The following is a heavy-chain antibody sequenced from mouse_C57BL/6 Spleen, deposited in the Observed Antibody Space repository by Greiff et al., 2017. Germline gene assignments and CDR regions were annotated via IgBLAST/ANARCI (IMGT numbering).Heavy chain of an antibody. J-gene: IGHJ2*01. V-gene: IGHV1-52*01. CDR2: IDPSDSET. Sequence: QVQLQQSGAELVRPGSSVTLSCKASGYTFTSYWMHWVQQRPVQGLEWIGNIDPSDSETHYTQKFKYKATLTVNKSSSSASMQLRSLTAEYSAVYYCATTVVATYFDYWGQGTTLTVSS. CDR1: GYTFTSYW. CDR3: ATTVVATYFDY. D-gene: IGHD1-1*01.